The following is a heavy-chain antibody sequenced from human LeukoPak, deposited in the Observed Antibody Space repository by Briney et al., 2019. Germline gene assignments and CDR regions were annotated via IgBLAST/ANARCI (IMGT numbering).Heavy chain of an antibody. J-gene: IGHJ4*02. D-gene: IGHD3-22*01. CDR1: GGSISSDY. CDR2: IYYRGST. Sequence: SETLSLTCTVSGGSISSDYWSWIRQPPGKGLEWIGYIYYRGSTNYNPSLKSRVTISVDTSKNQFSLKLSSVTAADTAVYYCARLSGYSSGHYYSDYWGQGTLVTASS. V-gene: IGHV4-59*01. CDR3: ARLSGYSSGHYYSDY.